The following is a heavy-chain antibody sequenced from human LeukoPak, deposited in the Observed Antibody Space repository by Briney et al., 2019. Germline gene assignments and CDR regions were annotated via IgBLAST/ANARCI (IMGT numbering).Heavy chain of an antibody. CDR2: IIPIFGTA. CDR3: ARGEIAVADNYYYYYAMDV. D-gene: IGHD6-19*01. CDR1: GGTFSSYA. J-gene: IGHJ6*02. Sequence: VASVKVSCKASGGTFSSYAISWVRQAPGQGLEWMGGIIPIFGTANYPQKFQGRVTITADESTSTAYMELSSLRSGDTALYYCARGEIAVADNYYYYYAMDVWGQGTTVTVSS. V-gene: IGHV1-69*13.